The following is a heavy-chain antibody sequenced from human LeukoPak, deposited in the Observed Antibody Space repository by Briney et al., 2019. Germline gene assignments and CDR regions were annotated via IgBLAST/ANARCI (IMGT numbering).Heavy chain of an antibody. D-gene: IGHD3-10*01. J-gene: IGHJ5*02. CDR3: ARERESGSSWFDL. Sequence: GESLKISCKASGYSFTNYWIGWVRQMPGKGLEWMAIIYPANSDTRYSASFQGQVTISADNSITTAYLQWSSLTASDTAMYYCARERESGSSWFDLWGQGTLVTVSS. V-gene: IGHV5-51*01. CDR2: IYPANSDT. CDR1: GYSFTNYW.